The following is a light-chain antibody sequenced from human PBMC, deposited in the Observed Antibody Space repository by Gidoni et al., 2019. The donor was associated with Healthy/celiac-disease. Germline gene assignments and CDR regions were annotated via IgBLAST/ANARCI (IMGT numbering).Light chain of an antibody. CDR3: QQYGSSPT. Sequence: ALTPSPGTLSLSPGERATPSCRASQSVSSSYLAWYQQKPGQAPRLLIYGASSRATGIPDRFSGSGSGTDFTLTISRLEPEDFAVYYCQQYGSSPTFGGGTKVEIK. J-gene: IGKJ4*01. V-gene: IGKV3-20*01. CDR1: QSVSSSY. CDR2: GAS.